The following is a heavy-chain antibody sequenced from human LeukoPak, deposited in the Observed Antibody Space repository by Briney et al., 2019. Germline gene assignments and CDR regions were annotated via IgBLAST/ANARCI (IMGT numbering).Heavy chain of an antibody. D-gene: IGHD2-2*01. CDR1: GFTFSGSA. Sequence: PGGSLRLACAASGFTFSGSAMHWVRQASGKGLEWVGRIRSKANSYATAYAASVKGRFTISRDDSKNTAYLQMNSLKTEDTAVYYCTRREPAALQPFDYWGQGTLVTVSS. J-gene: IGHJ4*02. V-gene: IGHV3-73*01. CDR3: TRREPAALQPFDY. CDR2: IRSKANSYAT.